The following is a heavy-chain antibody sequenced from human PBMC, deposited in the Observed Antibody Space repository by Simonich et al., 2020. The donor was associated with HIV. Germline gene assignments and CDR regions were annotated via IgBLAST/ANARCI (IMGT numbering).Heavy chain of an antibody. D-gene: IGHD6-6*01. J-gene: IGHJ3*02. CDR1: GFSLSTIEVV. Sequence: QITLKESGPTLVKPTQTLTLTCPFSGFSLSTIEVVVDGSLQPPGKALEWLTLIYWDDDKRYNPSLKSRLTSTKDTSKNQVVLTRTNMDPVDTATYYGGLGRQLVRTWAFDIWGQGTMVTVSS. CDR2: IYWDDDK. CDR3: GLGRQLVRTWAFDI. V-gene: IGHV2-5*02.